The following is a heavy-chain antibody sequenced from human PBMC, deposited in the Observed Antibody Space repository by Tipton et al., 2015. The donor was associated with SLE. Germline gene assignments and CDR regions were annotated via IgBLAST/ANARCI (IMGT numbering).Heavy chain of an antibody. Sequence: TLSLTCTVSGGSISSDNYYWSWIRPPAGKGLEWIGHIYTSGSTNRNPSLKRRVTISLETSKNQFSLKLSSVTAADTAVYYCARLAIAAAGGRWGQGTLVTVSS. J-gene: IGHJ4*02. CDR3: ARLAIAAAGGR. CDR1: GGSISSDNYY. V-gene: IGHV4-61*09. D-gene: IGHD6-13*01. CDR2: IYTSGST.